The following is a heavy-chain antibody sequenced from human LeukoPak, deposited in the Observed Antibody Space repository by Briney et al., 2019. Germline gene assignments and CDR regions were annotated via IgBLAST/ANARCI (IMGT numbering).Heavy chain of an antibody. J-gene: IGHJ4*02. V-gene: IGHV3-48*01. CDR3: AGFDYGDYLFDY. CDR1: GFTFSSYS. CDR2: ISSSSSLI. D-gene: IGHD4-17*01. Sequence: GGSLRLSCAASGFTFSSYSMNWVRQAPGKGLEWVSYISSSSSLIYYADSVKGRFTISRDNAKNSLYLQMNSLRAEDTAVYYCAGFDYGDYLFDYWGQGTLVTVSS.